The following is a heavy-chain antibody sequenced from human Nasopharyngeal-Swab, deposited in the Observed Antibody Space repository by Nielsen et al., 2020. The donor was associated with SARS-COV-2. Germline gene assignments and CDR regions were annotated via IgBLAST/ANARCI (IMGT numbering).Heavy chain of an antibody. CDR3: ARDGLDYDFWSAYFMDV. D-gene: IGHD3-3*01. Sequence: GGSLRLSCAASGFSFSDYWMIWVRQAPGKGLEWVSSISSSSSYIYYADSVKGRFTISRDNAKNSLYLQMNSLRAEDTAVYYCARDGLDYDFWSAYFMDVWGQGTTVTVSS. CDR2: ISSSSSYI. V-gene: IGHV3-21*01. J-gene: IGHJ6*02. CDR1: GFSFSDYW.